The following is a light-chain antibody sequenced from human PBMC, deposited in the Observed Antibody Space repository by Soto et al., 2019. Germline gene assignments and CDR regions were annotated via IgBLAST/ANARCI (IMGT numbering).Light chain of an antibody. J-gene: IGKJ4*01. Sequence: DIQMTQSPSSLSASIGDRVTLTWRASQNINNYLHWYQLKPGKAPKLLIYAASSLQSGVPSRFSGSGSGTDFTLTISSLQPEDFATYYCQQSYSTPLTFGGGTKVDIK. CDR2: AAS. CDR1: QNINNY. V-gene: IGKV1-39*01. CDR3: QQSYSTPLT.